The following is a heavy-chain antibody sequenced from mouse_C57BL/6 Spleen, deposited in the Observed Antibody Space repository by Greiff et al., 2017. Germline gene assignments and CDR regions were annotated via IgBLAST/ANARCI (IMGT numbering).Heavy chain of an antibody. CDR3: ARGPYYYAMDY. CDR1: GYTFTSYD. CDR2: IYPRDGST. V-gene: IGHV1-85*01. Sequence: VQRVESGPELVKPGASVKLSCKASGYTFTSYDINWVKQRPGQGLEWIGWIYPRDGSTKYNEKFKGKATLTVDTSSSTAYMELHSLTSEDSAVYFCARGPYYYAMDYWGQGTSVTVSS. J-gene: IGHJ4*01.